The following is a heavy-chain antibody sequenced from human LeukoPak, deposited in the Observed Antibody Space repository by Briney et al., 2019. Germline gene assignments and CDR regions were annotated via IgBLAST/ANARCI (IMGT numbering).Heavy chain of an antibody. CDR3: ATYYGDYDRPPNDAFDI. V-gene: IGHV1-69*01. J-gene: IGHJ3*02. Sequence: SVKVSCKASGGTFSSYAISWVRQAPGQGLEWMGGIIPIFGTANYAQKFQGRVTITAGESTSTAYMELSSLRSEDTAVYYCATYYGDYDRPPNDAFDIWGQGTMVTVSS. CDR1: GGTFSSYA. CDR2: IIPIFGTA. D-gene: IGHD4-17*01.